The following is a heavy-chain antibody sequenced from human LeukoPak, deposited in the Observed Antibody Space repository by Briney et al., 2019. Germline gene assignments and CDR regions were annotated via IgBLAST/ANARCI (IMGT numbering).Heavy chain of an antibody. CDR2: INSDGSST. CDR1: GFTFGSYW. D-gene: IGHD2-15*01. CDR3: ALGRNTVVRLDY. J-gene: IGHJ4*02. V-gene: IGHV3-74*01. Sequence: GGSLRLSCAASGFTFGSYWFYWVRQVPGKGLLWVSRINSDGSSTSYADSVKGRFTISRDNAKNTLYLQMNSLRAEDTAVYYCALGRNTVVRLDYWGQGTLVTVSS.